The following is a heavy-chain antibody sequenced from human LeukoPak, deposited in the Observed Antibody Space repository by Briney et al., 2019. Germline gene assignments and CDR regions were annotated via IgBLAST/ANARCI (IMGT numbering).Heavy chain of an antibody. V-gene: IGHV1-18*01. Sequence: GASVKVSCKASGYTFISYGFSWVRQAPGQGLEWMGWISAYDGNTKSAQKFQGRVTMTTDTSTSTAYMELRSLRSDDTAVYYCARHEGYSSGWHRDYWGQGTLVTVSS. CDR2: ISAYDGNT. J-gene: IGHJ4*02. D-gene: IGHD6-19*01. CDR3: ARHEGYSSGWHRDY. CDR1: GYTFISYG.